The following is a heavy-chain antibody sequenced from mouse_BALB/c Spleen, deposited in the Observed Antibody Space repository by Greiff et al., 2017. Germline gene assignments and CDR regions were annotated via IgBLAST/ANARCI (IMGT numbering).Heavy chain of an antibody. D-gene: IGHD2-4*01. J-gene: IGHJ2*01. CDR2: IDPENGDT. CDR1: GFNFNDYY. V-gene: IGHV14-4*02. Sequence: EVQLQQSGAELVRPGASVKLSCTASGFNFNDYYMHWVKQRPEQGLEWIGWIDPENGDTEYAPKFQGKATMTADTSSNTAYLQLSSLTSEDTAVYYCNAYDYGPYWGQGTTLTVSS. CDR3: NAYDYGPY.